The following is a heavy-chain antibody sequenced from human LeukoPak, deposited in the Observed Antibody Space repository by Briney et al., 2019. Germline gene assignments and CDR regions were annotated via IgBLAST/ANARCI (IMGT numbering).Heavy chain of an antibody. CDR1: GFTFSSYE. J-gene: IGHJ4*02. V-gene: IGHV3-48*03. CDR2: TSSSGSTV. Sequence: GGSLRLSCAASGFTFSSYEMNWVRQAPGKGLEWVSYTSSSGSTVYYADSVKGRFTISRDNAKNSLYLQMNSLRAEDTAVYYCARDLYYYGSGNYVPGLPDYWGRGTLVTVSS. CDR3: ARDLYYYGSGNYVPGLPDY. D-gene: IGHD3-10*01.